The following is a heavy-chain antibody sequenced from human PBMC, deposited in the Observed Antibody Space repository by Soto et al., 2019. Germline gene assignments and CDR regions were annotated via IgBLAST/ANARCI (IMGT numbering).Heavy chain of an antibody. CDR1: GFTFSSYG. CDR2: IWYDGSNK. Sequence: QVQLVESGGGVVQPGRSLRLSCAASGFTFSSYGMHWVRQAPGKGLEWVAVIWYDGSNKYYADSVKGRFTISRDNSKNPLDLQMDSLRAEGTAVYYCARDAGITGTTGGMDVWGQGTTVTVSS. D-gene: IGHD1-7*01. V-gene: IGHV3-33*01. J-gene: IGHJ6*02. CDR3: ARDAGITGTTGGMDV.